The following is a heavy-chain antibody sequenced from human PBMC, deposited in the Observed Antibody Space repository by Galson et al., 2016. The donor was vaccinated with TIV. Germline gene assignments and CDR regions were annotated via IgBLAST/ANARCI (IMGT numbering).Heavy chain of an antibody. J-gene: IGHJ6*03. CDR2: IYYSADYSGST. CDR1: GGSISSYY. CDR3: AKSVAARPPYMDV. D-gene: IGHD6-6*01. V-gene: IGHV4-59*01. Sequence: ETLSLTCSVSGGSISSYYWGYIRQPPGKGLEWIGYIYYSADYSGSTNYNPSLKSRVTISVDTSKNQLSLKLRSVTAADTAVYYCAKSVAARPPYMDVWGKGITVTVSS.